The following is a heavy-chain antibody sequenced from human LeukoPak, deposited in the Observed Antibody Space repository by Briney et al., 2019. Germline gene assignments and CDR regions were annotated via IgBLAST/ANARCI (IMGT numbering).Heavy chain of an antibody. J-gene: IGHJ3*02. Sequence: SGPTLVNPTQTLTLTCTFSGFSLSTSGVGVGWIRQPPGKALEWLALIYWNDDKRYSPSLKSRLTVTKDTSKNQVVLTMTNMDPVDTATYYCAHRRVGATIDAFDIWGQGTMVTVSS. CDR2: IYWNDDK. CDR3: AHRRVGATIDAFDI. V-gene: IGHV2-5*01. D-gene: IGHD1-26*01. CDR1: GFSLSTSGVG.